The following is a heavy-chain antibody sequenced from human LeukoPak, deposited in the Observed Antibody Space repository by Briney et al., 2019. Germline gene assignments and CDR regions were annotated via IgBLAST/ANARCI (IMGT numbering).Heavy chain of an antibody. Sequence: SETLSLTCAVSGGSISSRNWWSWVRQPPGKGLEWIGEIYHSGSTNYNPSLKTRVTISVDTSKNQFSLKLSSVTAADTAVYYCARSPDYGDYFDYWGQGTLVTVSS. CDR3: ARSPDYGDYFDY. CDR2: IYHSGST. D-gene: IGHD4-17*01. V-gene: IGHV4-4*02. J-gene: IGHJ4*02. CDR1: GGSISSRNW.